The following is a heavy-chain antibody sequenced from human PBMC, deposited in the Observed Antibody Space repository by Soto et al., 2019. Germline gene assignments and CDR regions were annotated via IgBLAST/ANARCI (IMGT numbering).Heavy chain of an antibody. V-gene: IGHV4-39*01. D-gene: IGHD3-10*01. CDR3: ARHYGYYSHYMDV. CDR1: CDSINTNNFY. CDR2: IYYRGST. Sequence: SVIMRLRWTVFCDSINTNNFYLSLIRPPPGKGVEWVGGIYYRGSTYYTPSLKSRVTISVDTSNNQLSLKLSSVTAADTAVYYCARHYGYYSHYMDVWTKGTTVTVSS. J-gene: IGHJ6*03.